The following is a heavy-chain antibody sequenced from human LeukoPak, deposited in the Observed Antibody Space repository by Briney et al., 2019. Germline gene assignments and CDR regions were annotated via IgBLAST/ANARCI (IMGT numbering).Heavy chain of an antibody. Sequence: GGSLRLSCAASGFIFNNYGMHWVRQAPGKGLEWVAVVSYDESNKYYADSVKGRFTISRDNSKNTLYLQMNSLRPEDTAVYYCARDSVAASYGMDVWGQGTTVTVSS. V-gene: IGHV3-30*03. CDR2: VSYDESNK. CDR3: ARDSVAASYGMDV. J-gene: IGHJ6*02. CDR1: GFIFNNYG. D-gene: IGHD6-19*01.